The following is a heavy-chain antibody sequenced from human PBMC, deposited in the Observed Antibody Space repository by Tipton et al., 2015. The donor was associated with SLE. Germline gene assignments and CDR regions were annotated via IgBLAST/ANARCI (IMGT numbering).Heavy chain of an antibody. J-gene: IGHJ4*02. CDR1: GASITSSDW. CDR3: ALLGSLLWFSPEGY. Sequence: TLSLTCAVSGASITSSDWWSWVRQPPGKGLEYIGEIHHRGSTNYKSSLRGRVTISVDTSKNQFSLKLSSVTAADTAVYYCALLGSLLWFSPEGYWGQGTLVTVSS. CDR2: IHHRGST. V-gene: IGHV4-4*02. D-gene: IGHD3-10*01.